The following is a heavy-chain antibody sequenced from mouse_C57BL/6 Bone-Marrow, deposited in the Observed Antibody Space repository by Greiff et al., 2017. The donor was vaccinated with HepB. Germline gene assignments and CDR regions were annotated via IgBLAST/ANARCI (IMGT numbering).Heavy chain of an antibody. J-gene: IGHJ4*01. CDR3: ARKDYYGNYALDY. V-gene: IGHV1-54*01. CDR1: GYAFTNYL. Sequence: VQLQQSGAELVRPGTSVKVSCKASGYAFTNYLIEWVKQRPGQGLEWIGVINPGSGGTNYNEKFKGKATLTADKSSSTAYMQLSSLTSEDSAVYFGARKDYYGNYALDYWGQGTSVTVSS. CDR2: INPGSGGT. D-gene: IGHD1-1*01.